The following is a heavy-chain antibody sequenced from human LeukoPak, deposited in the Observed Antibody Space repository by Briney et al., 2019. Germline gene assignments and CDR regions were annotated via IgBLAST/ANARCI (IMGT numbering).Heavy chain of an antibody. Sequence: ASVKVSCKASGYTFTGYYMHWVRQAPGQGLEWMGWINPNSGGTNYAQKFKGRVTMTRDTSISTAYMELSRLRSDDTAVYYCARWWGYGSGSYYSLRVFENWGQGTLVTVSS. CDR3: ARWWGYGSGSYYSLRVFEN. J-gene: IGHJ4*02. CDR2: INPNSGGT. V-gene: IGHV1-2*02. D-gene: IGHD3-10*01. CDR1: GYTFTGYY.